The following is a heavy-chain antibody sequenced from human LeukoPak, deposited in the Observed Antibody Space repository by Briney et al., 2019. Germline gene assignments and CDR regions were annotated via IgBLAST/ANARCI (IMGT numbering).Heavy chain of an antibody. CDR3: ATRSVGGSYDDFDY. V-gene: IGHV1-24*01. CDR1: GYTLTELS. CDR2: FDPEDGET. J-gene: IGHJ4*02. Sequence: ASVKVSCKVSGYTLTELSMHWVRQAPGKGLEWMGGFDPEDGETIYAQKFQGRVTMTEDTSTDTAYMELSSLRSEDTAVYYCATRSVGGSYDDFDYWGQGTLVTVSS. D-gene: IGHD1-26*01.